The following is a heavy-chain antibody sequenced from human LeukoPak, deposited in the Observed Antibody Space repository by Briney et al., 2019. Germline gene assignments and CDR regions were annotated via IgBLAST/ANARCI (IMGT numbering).Heavy chain of an antibody. CDR1: GYTFTGYY. V-gene: IGHV1-2*02. CDR3: ARAMILGVAWGSNWFDP. Sequence: ASVKVSCKASGYTFTGYYMHWVRQAPGQGLEWMGWINPNSGGTNYAQKFQGRVTMTRDTSISTAYMELSRLRSDDTAVYYCARAMILGVAWGSNWFDPWGQGTLVTVSS. J-gene: IGHJ5*02. CDR2: INPNSGGT. D-gene: IGHD3-3*01.